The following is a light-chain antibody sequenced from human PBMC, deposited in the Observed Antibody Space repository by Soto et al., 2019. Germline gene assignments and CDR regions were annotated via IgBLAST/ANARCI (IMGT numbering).Light chain of an antibody. CDR1: SSDVGGYNY. V-gene: IGLV2-14*01. Sequence: QSVLTQPASVSGSPGQSITISCTGTSSDVGGYNYVSWYQQHPGKAPKLMIYEVSNWPSGVSSRFSGSKSGNTASLTISGPQAEDEADYYCSSYTSSSTYVFGTGTKVTVL. CDR3: SSYTSSSTYV. CDR2: EVS. J-gene: IGLJ1*01.